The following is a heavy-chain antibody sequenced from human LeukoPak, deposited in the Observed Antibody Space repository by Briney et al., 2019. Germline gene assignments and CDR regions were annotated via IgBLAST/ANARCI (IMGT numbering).Heavy chain of an antibody. Sequence: ASAKDSRKAAVDTFTIYAISCVPHAPGQGRECLGGIIPIFGPANYAQKFKGRVTITADESTSRAYTELRSLRSEDTAVYYCARDSVHAGDIAAAGNYYYYYGMDVWGQGTTVTVSS. CDR1: VDTFTIYA. CDR3: ARDSVHAGDIAAAGNYYYYYGMDV. CDR2: IIPIFGPA. D-gene: IGHD6-13*01. V-gene: IGHV1-69*13. J-gene: IGHJ6*02.